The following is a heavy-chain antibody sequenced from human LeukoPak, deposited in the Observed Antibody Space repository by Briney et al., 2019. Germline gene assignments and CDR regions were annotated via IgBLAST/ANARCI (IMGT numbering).Heavy chain of an antibody. J-gene: IGHJ4*02. Sequence: GVSLRLSCAATGFSFSRYWMTWVRQAPRKGLEWVANIKDDGRQKYYVDSVKGRFTISRDNAKGSLYLQMDSLRAEDTAVYYCTRDASRGFDHWGQGTLVTVSS. V-gene: IGHV3-7*01. CDR3: TRDASRGFDH. D-gene: IGHD2-2*01. CDR1: GFSFSRYW. CDR2: IKDDGRQK.